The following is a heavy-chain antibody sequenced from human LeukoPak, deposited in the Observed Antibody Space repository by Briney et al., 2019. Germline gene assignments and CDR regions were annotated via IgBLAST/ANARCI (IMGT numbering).Heavy chain of an antibody. CDR2: INPNSGGT. Sequence: ASVKVSCKASGYTFTDYYLHWVRQAPGQGLEWMGWINPNSGGTIYAQKFKGRVTMTRDTSISTAYMELSRLRSDDSALYYCAGHIEAAVYYFDYWGQGALVTVSS. CDR1: GYTFTDYY. CDR3: AGHIEAAVYYFDY. V-gene: IGHV1-2*02. J-gene: IGHJ4*02. D-gene: IGHD6-13*01.